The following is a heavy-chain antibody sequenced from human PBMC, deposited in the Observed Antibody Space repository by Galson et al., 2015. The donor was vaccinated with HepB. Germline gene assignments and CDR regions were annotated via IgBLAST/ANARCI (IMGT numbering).Heavy chain of an antibody. CDR2: ISAYNGNT. CDR1: GYTFTSYG. CDR3: ARDVYSSGWNNWFDP. V-gene: IGHV1-18*04. D-gene: IGHD6-19*01. J-gene: IGHJ5*02. Sequence: SVKVSCKASGYTFTSYGISWVRQAPGQGLEWMGWISAYNGNTNYAQKLQGRVTMTTDTSTSTAYMELRSLRSDDTAVYYCARDVYSSGWNNWFDPWGQGTLVTVSS.